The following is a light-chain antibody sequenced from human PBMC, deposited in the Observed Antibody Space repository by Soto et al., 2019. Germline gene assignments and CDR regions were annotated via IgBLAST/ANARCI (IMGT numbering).Light chain of an antibody. CDR3: QQYGSSRK. CDR2: AAS. V-gene: IGKV3-20*01. CDR1: QSVSSSY. Sequence: EIVLIQSPGTLSLSPGERATLSCRASQSVSSSYLAWYQQKPGQAPRLLIYAASSRATGIPDRFSGSGSGTDFTLTISRLEPEDFAVYFCQQYGSSRKFGQGTRWISN. J-gene: IGKJ1*01.